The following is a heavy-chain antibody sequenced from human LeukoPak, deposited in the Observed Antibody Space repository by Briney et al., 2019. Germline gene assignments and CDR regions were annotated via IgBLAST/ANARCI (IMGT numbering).Heavy chain of an antibody. CDR3: ARDSPNCSSTSCYPYMDV. CDR1: GGTFSSYA. V-gene: IGHV1-69*06. J-gene: IGHJ6*03. D-gene: IGHD2-2*01. Sequence: SVKVSCKASGGTFSSYAISWVRQAPGQGLEWMGGIIPIFGTANYAQKFQGRVTITADKSTSTAYMELSSLRSEDTAVYYCARDSPNCSSTSCYPYMDVWGKGTTVTVSS. CDR2: IIPIFGTA.